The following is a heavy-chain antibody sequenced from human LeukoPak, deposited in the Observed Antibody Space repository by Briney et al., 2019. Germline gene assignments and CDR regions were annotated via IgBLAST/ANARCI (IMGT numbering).Heavy chain of an antibody. Sequence: GGSLRLSCAASGFTVSSNYMTWVRQAPGKGLEWVSVLYSDGTTYYADSVKGRFTISRDNSKNTLYLQMNSLRPEDTAVYFCAKSIGAVGDYWGQGTLVTVSS. J-gene: IGHJ4*02. D-gene: IGHD6-6*01. CDR2: LYSDGTT. CDR1: GFTVSSNY. CDR3: AKSIGAVGDY. V-gene: IGHV3-53*05.